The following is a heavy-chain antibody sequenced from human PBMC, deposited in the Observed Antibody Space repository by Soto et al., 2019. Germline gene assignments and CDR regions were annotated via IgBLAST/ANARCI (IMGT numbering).Heavy chain of an antibody. CDR2: INPSGGST. J-gene: IGHJ4*02. Sequence: QVQLVQSGAEVKKPGASVKVSCKASGYTFTSYYMHWVRQAPGQGLEWMGIINPSGGSTRYAQKFQGRDTMTRDTSTSTVYLEVSSLRSEDAALYYCARCSHCSVGDSSGPEIDFDYWGQGTLVTVSS. V-gene: IGHV1-46*01. CDR1: GYTFTSYY. CDR3: ARCSHCSVGDSSGPEIDFDY. D-gene: IGHD2-15*01.